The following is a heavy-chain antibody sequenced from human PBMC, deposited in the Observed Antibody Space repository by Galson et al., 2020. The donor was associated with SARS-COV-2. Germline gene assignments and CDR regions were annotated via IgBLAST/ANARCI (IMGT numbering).Heavy chain of an antibody. CDR2: IGTAGDP. CDR3: AREDKGGGIRYCDL. V-gene: IGHV3-13*05. CDR1: GFTFSSYD. D-gene: IGHD2-15*01. J-gene: IGHJ2*01. Sequence: GGSLRLSCAASGFTFSSYDMHWVRQATGKGLEWVSAIGTAGDPYYPGSVKGRFTISRENAKNSLYLQMNSLRAGDTAVYYCAREDKGGGIRYCDLWGRGTLVTVSS.